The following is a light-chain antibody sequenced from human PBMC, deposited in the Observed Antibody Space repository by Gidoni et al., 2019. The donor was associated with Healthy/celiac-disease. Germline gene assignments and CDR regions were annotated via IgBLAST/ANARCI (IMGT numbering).Light chain of an antibody. CDR2: DAS. CDR1: QSVSSY. CDR3: QQRSNWPWT. J-gene: IGKJ1*01. V-gene: IGKV3-11*01. Sequence: ELVFTQSPATLSLSPGERATLSCGASQSVSSYLAWYQQKPGQAPRLLIYDASNRATGIPARFSGSGSGTDFTLTISSLEPEDFAVYYCQQRSNWPWTFGQGTKVEIK.